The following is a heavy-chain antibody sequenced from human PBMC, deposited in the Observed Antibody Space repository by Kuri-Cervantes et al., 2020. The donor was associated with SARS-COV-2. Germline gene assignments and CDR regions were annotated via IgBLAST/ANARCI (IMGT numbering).Heavy chain of an antibody. CDR1: GFTFSSYA. J-gene: IGHJ4*02. CDR3: ARAPPAAAIFFDY. Sequence: GGSLRLSCAASGFTFSSYAMSWVRQAPGKGLEWVSAISGSGGSTYYADSVKGRFTISRDNAKNSLYLQMNSLRAEDTAVYYCARAPPAAAIFFDYWGQGTLVTVSS. V-gene: IGHV3-23*01. D-gene: IGHD2-2*01. CDR2: ISGSGGST.